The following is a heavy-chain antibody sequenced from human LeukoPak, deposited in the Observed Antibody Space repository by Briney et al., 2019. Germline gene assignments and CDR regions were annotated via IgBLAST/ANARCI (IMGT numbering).Heavy chain of an antibody. D-gene: IGHD2-2*01. CDR1: GGSFSGYY. V-gene: IGHV4-34*01. CDR2: INHSGST. Sequence: PSETLSLTCAVYGGSFSGYYWSWIRQPPGKGLEWIGEINHSGSTNYNPSLKSRVTISVDTSKNQFSLKLSSVTAADTAVYYCASLGYCSSTSCYGWSDYWGQGTLVTVSS. J-gene: IGHJ4*02. CDR3: ASLGYCSSTSCYGWSDY.